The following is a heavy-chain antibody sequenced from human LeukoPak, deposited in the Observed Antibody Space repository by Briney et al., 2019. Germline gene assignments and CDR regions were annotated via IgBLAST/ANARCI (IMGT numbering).Heavy chain of an antibody. CDR2: ISSSSSYI. J-gene: IGHJ3*02. CDR1: GFTFSDYY. Sequence: GGSLRLSCAASGFTFSDYYMSWIRQAPGKGLEWVSSISSSSSYIYYADSVKGRFTISRDNAKNSLYLQMNSLRAEDTAVYYCARGGSEDAFDIWGQGTMVTVSS. V-gene: IGHV3-11*06. D-gene: IGHD3-10*01. CDR3: ARGGSEDAFDI.